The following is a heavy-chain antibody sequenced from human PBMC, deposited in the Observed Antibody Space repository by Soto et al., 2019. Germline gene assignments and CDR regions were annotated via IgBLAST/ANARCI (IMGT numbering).Heavy chain of an antibody. D-gene: IGHD5-18*01. CDR1: GFTFISYA. V-gene: IGHV3-30-3*01. J-gene: IGHJ4*02. CDR2: ISHDGSQK. Sequence: QVQLVESGGGVVQPGRSLRLSGVASGFTFISYAMHWVRQTPGKGLEWVATISHDGSQKSYADSVKGRFTNSRDNAKTTLYVHVNSLRPEDAAVYYCARGVDTPGWASDYWGQGILVTVSS. CDR3: ARGVDTPGWASDY.